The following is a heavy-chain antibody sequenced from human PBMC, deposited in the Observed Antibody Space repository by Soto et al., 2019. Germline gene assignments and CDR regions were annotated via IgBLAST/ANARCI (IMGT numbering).Heavy chain of an antibody. CDR1: GGSISSGGYY. CDR2: IYYSGST. D-gene: IGHD3-22*01. V-gene: IGHV4-31*03. Sequence: QVQLQESGPGLVKPSQTLSLTCTVSGGSISSGGYYWSWIRQHPGKGLEWIGYIYYSGSTYYNPSLNSRVTISVATSKNQFSLKLSSVTAADTAVYYCARHNYDSSGTAVDVWGQGTTVTVSS. J-gene: IGHJ6*02. CDR3: ARHNYDSSGTAVDV.